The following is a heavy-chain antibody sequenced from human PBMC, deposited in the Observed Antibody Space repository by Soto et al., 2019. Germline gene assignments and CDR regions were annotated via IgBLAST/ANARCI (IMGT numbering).Heavy chain of an antibody. CDR3: AASIFYYGMDV. Sequence: GESLKISCMGSGYTFTNYWIGWVRQMPGKGPEWMGIIYPGDSDTKYNPSLQGQVTISADKSITTTYLQWSSLKASDTAIYYCAASIFYYGMDVWGQGTTVTVSS. J-gene: IGHJ6*02. CDR2: IYPGDSDT. CDR1: GYTFTNYW. V-gene: IGHV5-51*01.